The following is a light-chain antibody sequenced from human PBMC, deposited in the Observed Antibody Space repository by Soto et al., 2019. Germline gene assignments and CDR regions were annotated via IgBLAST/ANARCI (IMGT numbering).Light chain of an antibody. CDR2: DVS. Sequence: DIVLTQSPGTLSLSPGERATLSCRSSQSVSSNYLAWYQQKPDQAPRLVIYDVSGRATGIPDSFSGSGSGTDFTLTISRLEPEDSAVYYCQQYGISPTFGQGTKVEIK. J-gene: IGKJ1*01. V-gene: IGKV3-20*01. CDR1: QSVSSNY. CDR3: QQYGISPT.